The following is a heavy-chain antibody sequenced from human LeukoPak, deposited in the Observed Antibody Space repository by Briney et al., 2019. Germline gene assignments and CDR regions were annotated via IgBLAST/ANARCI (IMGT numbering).Heavy chain of an antibody. Sequence: AGGSLRLSCAASGFTFSSYSMNWVRQAPGKGLEWVSSISSSSSYIYYADSVKGRFTISRDNAKNTLYLQMNSLRVEDTAVYYCAKDWGYFDRSGPFDYWGQGTLVTVSS. V-gene: IGHV3-21*01. J-gene: IGHJ4*02. CDR3: AKDWGYFDRSGPFDY. D-gene: IGHD3-22*01. CDR2: ISSSSSYI. CDR1: GFTFSSYS.